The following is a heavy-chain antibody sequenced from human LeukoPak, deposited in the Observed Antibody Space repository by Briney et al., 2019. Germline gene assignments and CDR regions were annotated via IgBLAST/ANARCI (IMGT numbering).Heavy chain of an antibody. J-gene: IGHJ3*02. V-gene: IGHV1-46*02. Sequence: GASVKVSCKAFGYNFNSYRVHWVRQAPGQGLECLGLINPSGGSSTYTETFQGRVTMTSDTSTSTAYMELSRLRSDDTAVYYCAREYYDILTGYSYDAFDIWGQGTMVTVSS. CDR1: GYNFNSYR. CDR3: AREYYDILTGYSYDAFDI. CDR2: INPSGGSS. D-gene: IGHD3-9*01.